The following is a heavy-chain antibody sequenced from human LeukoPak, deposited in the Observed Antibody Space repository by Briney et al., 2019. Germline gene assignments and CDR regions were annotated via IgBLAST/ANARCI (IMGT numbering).Heavy chain of an antibody. Sequence: ASVKVSCKASGYTFTDSYIHWVRQAPGQGLEWMGVINPSGGSTTYEQKFQGRVTMTRDTSTSTVYMEVSSLRSEDTAVYYCARLRAVHGFDIWRQATKVSVSS. V-gene: IGHV1-46*01. CDR3: ARLRAVHGFDI. CDR1: GYTFTDSY. CDR2: INPSGGST. J-gene: IGHJ3*02.